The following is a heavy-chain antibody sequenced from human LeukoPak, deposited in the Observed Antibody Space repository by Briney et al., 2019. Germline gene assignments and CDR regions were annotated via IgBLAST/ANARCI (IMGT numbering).Heavy chain of an antibody. Sequence: GGSLRLSCAASGFTFDDYGMSWVRQAPGKGLEWVSGITGSGGSTYYADSVKGRFTISRDNSKNTLYLQMNSLRAEDTAIYYCARDERLLSFLKWGQGTLVTDSS. CDR3: ARDERLLSFLK. V-gene: IGHV3-23*01. J-gene: IGHJ4*02. D-gene: IGHD3-3*01. CDR2: ITGSGGST. CDR1: GFTFDDYG.